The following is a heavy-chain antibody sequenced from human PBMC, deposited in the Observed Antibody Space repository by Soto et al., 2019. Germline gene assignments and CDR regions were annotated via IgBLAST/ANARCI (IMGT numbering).Heavy chain of an antibody. CDR3: AIRRIVVVVAATPIRRFDY. J-gene: IGHJ4*02. V-gene: IGHV3-23*01. Sequence: EVQLLESGGGLVQPGGSLRLSCAASGFTFSSYAMSWVRQAPGKGLEWVSAISGSGGSTYYADSVKGRFTISRDNSKNTLYLQMNSLRAEDTAVYYCAIRRIVVVVAATPIRRFDYWGQGTLVTVSS. D-gene: IGHD2-15*01. CDR2: ISGSGGST. CDR1: GFTFSSYA.